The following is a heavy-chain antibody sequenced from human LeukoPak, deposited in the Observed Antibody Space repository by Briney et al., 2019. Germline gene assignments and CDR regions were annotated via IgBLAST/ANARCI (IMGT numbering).Heavy chain of an antibody. Sequence: GASVKVSCKASGYTFTSYGISWVRQAPGQGLEWMGWISAYNGNTNYAQKLQGRVTMTTDTSTSTAYMELRSLRSDDTAVYYCARGVRIAVAGPYPYYYYGVDVWGQGTTVTVSS. CDR1: GYTFTSYG. CDR3: ARGVRIAVAGPYPYYYYGVDV. V-gene: IGHV1-18*01. CDR2: ISAYNGNT. J-gene: IGHJ6*02. D-gene: IGHD6-19*01.